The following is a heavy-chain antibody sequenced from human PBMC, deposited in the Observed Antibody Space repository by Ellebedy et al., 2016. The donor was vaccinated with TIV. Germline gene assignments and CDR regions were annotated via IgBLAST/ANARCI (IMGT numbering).Heavy chain of an antibody. D-gene: IGHD4-17*01. CDR1: GFSFRSYL. CDR3: ARRGSYGDYAVQVNSWFDR. CDR2: IYQDGSDQ. J-gene: IGHJ5*02. V-gene: IGHV3-7*01. Sequence: GESLKISCAASGFSFRSYLMSWVRQAPGKGLEWVANIYQDGSDQYYVDSVKGRFTISRDNANKLLFLQMNSLRIEDTAAYYCARRGSYGDYAVQVNSWFDRWGQGTLVTVSS.